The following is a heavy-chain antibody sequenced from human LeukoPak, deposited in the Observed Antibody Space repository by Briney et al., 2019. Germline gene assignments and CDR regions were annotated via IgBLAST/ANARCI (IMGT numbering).Heavy chain of an antibody. CDR1: GFTFSIYN. J-gene: IGHJ6*04. CDR3: AELGITMIGGV. V-gene: IGHV3-21*01. CDR2: ISSSSVYK. D-gene: IGHD3-10*02. Sequence: PGGSLRLSCAASGFTFSIYNINWVRQAPGKGLEWVSFISSSSVYKYYADSVKGRFTISRDNAKNSLFLQMNSLRAEDTAVYYCAELGITMIGGVWGKGTTVTISS.